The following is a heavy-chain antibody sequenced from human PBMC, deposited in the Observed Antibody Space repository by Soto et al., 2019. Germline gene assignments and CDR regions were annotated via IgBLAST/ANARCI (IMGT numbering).Heavy chain of an antibody. D-gene: IGHD4-17*01. Sequence: QVQLQESGPGLVKPSGTLSLTCAVSGDSISSSSNWWNWVRQPPGKGLEWIGEIYHSGGTNYNPYLKMRVTISVDKSKNQFSLKLNSVTGADTAVYYCASFGVSPTVPDYWGQGTLVTVSS. CDR1: GDSISSSSNW. CDR2: IYHSGGT. V-gene: IGHV4-4*02. J-gene: IGHJ4*01. CDR3: ASFGVSPTVPDY.